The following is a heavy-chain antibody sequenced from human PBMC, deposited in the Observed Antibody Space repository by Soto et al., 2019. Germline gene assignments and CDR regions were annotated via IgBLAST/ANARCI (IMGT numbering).Heavy chain of an antibody. Sequence: PSETLSLTCAVYGGSFSGYYWSWIRQPPGKGLEWIGEINHSGSTNYNPSLKSRVTISVDTSKNQFSLKLSSVTAADTAVYYCATREMATILFDYWGQGTLVTVSS. J-gene: IGHJ4*02. D-gene: IGHD5-12*01. CDR2: INHSGST. V-gene: IGHV4-34*01. CDR1: GGSFSGYY. CDR3: ATREMATILFDY.